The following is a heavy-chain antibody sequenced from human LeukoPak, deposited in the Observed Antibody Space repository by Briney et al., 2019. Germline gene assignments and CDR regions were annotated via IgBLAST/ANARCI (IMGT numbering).Heavy chain of an antibody. V-gene: IGHV4-34*01. Sequence: SETLSLTCLLYGGFFSGYYWTWIRPPPGRGLEWVGEIHDSGSTNYNPCLKSRVTISVDASKIQYSLELTSVTAADTALYYCTAIQDTASLVTGPYNWCYPCGQGNLVTVSS. CDR3: TAIQDTASLVTGPYNWCYP. CDR2: IHDSGST. D-gene: IGHD2-21*02. CDR1: GGFFSGYY. J-gene: IGHJ5*02.